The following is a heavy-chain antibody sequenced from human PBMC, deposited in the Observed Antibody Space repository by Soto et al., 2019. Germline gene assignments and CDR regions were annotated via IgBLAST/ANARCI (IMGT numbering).Heavy chain of an antibody. CDR1: GDSVSSNSAA. D-gene: IGHD5-12*01. J-gene: IGHJ6*02. Sequence: SQTLSLTCAISGDSVSSNSAAWNWIRQSPSRGLEWLGRTYYRSKWYNDYAVSVKRRITINPDTAKNQFSLQLNSVTPDDTAAYYCARDHSGSRDGYNLYYYGMDVWGQGTTVTVSS. CDR2: TYYRSKWYN. V-gene: IGHV6-1*01. CDR3: ARDHSGSRDGYNLYYYGMDV.